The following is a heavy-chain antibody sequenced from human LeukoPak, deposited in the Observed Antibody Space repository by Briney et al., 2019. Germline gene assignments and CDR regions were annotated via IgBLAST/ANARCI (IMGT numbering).Heavy chain of an antibody. CDR1: GYSFTNYW. Sequence: GESLKISCMGSGYSFTNYWIAWVRQMPGKGLEWMGIIYPGDSDTTYSPSFEGQVTVSADKSISTAYLQWSSLKASDTAVYYCTKGVPGTYFGMDVWGQGTTVTVSS. D-gene: IGHD3-10*01. J-gene: IGHJ6*02. CDR2: IYPGDSDT. V-gene: IGHV5-51*01. CDR3: TKGVPGTYFGMDV.